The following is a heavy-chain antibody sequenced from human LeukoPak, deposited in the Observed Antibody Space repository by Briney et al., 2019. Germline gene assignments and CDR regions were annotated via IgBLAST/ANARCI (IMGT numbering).Heavy chain of an antibody. CDR1: GYTFTSYG. V-gene: IGHV1-18*01. D-gene: IGHD1-26*01. CDR2: ISAYNGNT. Sequence: ASVKVPCKASGYTFTSYGISWVRQAPGQGLEWMGWISAYNGNTNYAQKLQGRVTMTTDTSTSTAYMELRSLRSDDTAVYYCARDLISRWELPNDAFDIWGQGTMVTVSS. CDR3: ARDLISRWELPNDAFDI. J-gene: IGHJ3*02.